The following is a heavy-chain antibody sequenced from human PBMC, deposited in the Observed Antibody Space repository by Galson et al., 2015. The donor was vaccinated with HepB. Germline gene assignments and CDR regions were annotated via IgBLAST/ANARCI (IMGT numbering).Heavy chain of an antibody. Sequence: SLRLSCAASGFTFSNAWMSWVRQAPGKGLEWVGRIKSKTDGGTTDYAAPVKGRFTISRDDSKNTLYLQMNSLKTEDTAVYYCTTDHRDIVVVPASFDPWGQGTLVTVSS. D-gene: IGHD2-2*01. V-gene: IGHV3-15*01. CDR3: TTDHRDIVVVPASFDP. CDR1: GFTFSNAW. J-gene: IGHJ5*02. CDR2: IKSKTDGGTT.